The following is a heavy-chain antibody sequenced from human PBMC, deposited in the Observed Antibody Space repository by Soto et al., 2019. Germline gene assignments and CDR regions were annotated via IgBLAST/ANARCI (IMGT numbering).Heavy chain of an antibody. D-gene: IGHD2-15*01. V-gene: IGHV1-18*01. CDR3: ARDWPYGSGGSCYSGGWFDP. CDR1: GYTFTSYG. Sequence: GSVKVSCKASGYTFTSYGISWVRQAPGQGLEGMGWISAYNGNTNYAQKLQGRVTMTTDTSTSTAYMELRSLRSDDTAVYYCARDWPYGSGGSCYSGGWFDPWGQGTLVTVSS. CDR2: ISAYNGNT. J-gene: IGHJ5*02.